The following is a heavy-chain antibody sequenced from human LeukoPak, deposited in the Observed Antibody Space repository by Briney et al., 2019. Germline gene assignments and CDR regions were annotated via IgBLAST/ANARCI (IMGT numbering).Heavy chain of an antibody. CDR2: ITLSSTTI. Sequence: HPGGSLRLSCAASGFTFSNYAMNWVRQAPGKGLEWVSYITLSSTTIYYADSVKGRFTISRDNAKNSLYLQVNSLRDEDTAVYYCARGHSMNVWGQGTTVTVSS. J-gene: IGHJ6*02. V-gene: IGHV3-48*02. CDR1: GFTFSNYA. CDR3: ARGHSMNV.